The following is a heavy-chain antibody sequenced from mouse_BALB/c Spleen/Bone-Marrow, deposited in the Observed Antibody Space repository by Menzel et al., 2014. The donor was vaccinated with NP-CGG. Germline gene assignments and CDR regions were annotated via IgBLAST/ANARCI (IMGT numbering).Heavy chain of an antibody. CDR1: GYTFTSYW. D-gene: IGHD1-1*01. V-gene: IGHV1-69*02. CDR2: IYPYDSYN. J-gene: IGHJ2*01. Sequence: QVQLQQPGAELVRPGASVKLSCKASGYTFTSYWINWVKQMPGQGLEWIGNIYPYDSYNNYNQKFKDKATLTVEKSSSTNCMQLISTTSKDSEDYYSSRSCGSFYENYFDYWGQGTTLTVPS. CDR3: SRSCGSFYENYFDY.